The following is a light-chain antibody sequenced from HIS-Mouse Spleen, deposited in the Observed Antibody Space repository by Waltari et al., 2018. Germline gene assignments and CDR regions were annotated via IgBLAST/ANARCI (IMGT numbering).Light chain of an antibody. Sequence: SYVLTQPPSVSVAPGKTARLTCGGNNIGSKSVHCYQQKPGQAPVLVGYDDSDRPSGIPERFSGSNSGNTATLTISRVEAGDEADYYCQVWDSSSDHYVFGTGTKVTVL. J-gene: IGLJ1*01. CDR2: DDS. CDR1: NIGSKS. V-gene: IGLV3-21*03. CDR3: QVWDSSSDHYV.